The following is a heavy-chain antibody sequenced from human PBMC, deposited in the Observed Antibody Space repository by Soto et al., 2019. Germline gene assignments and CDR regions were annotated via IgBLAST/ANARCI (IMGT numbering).Heavy chain of an antibody. CDR3: TGITWFRGMDV. V-gene: IGHV6-1*01. CDR2: TYYKSKWNN. J-gene: IGHJ6*02. CDR1: GDSVSSNSSG. Sequence: SQTLSLTCVISGDSVSSNSSGWNWIRQSPSRGLDWLGRTYYKSKWNNDYALSVKSRITINTDTSKNQFSLHLYSVTPEDTAVYYCTGITWFRGMDVWGQGTLVNVSS. D-gene: IGHD3-10*01.